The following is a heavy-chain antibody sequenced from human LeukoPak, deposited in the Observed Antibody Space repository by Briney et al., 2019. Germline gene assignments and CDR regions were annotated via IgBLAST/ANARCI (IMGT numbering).Heavy chain of an antibody. V-gene: IGHV4-34*01. CDR2: INYSGNT. Sequence: SETLSLTRAVYGDSFGGYYWTWIRQPPERGLEWIGEINYSGNTNYKPSLKSRLTISVDTSKNQFSLNLSSVTAADTAVYYCARRRSMLRGAVTKYYFDFWGQGTLVTVSS. J-gene: IGHJ4*02. D-gene: IGHD3-10*01. CDR3: ARRRSMLRGAVTKYYFDF. CDR1: GDSFGGYY.